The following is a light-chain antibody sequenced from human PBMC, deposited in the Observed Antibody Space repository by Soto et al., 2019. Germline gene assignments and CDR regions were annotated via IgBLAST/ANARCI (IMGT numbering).Light chain of an antibody. J-gene: IGLJ2*01. V-gene: IGLV1-40*01. CDR3: QSYDSSVSKVV. Sequence: VLTQPPSVSGAPGQRVTISCTGSSSNIGAGYDVHWYQQLPGTAPKLLIYGNSNRPSGVPDRFSGSKSGTSASLAITGLQAEDEADYYCQSYDSSVSKVVFGGGTKVTVL. CDR2: GNS. CDR1: SSNIGAGYD.